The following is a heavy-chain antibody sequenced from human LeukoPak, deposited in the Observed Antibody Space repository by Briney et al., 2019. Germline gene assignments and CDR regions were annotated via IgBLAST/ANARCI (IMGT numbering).Heavy chain of an antibody. D-gene: IGHD6-13*01. CDR3: ACSRLTFSSSWLW. CDR2: IKPDGSET. V-gene: IGHV3-7*01. CDR1: GFTVSSYY. Sequence: PGGSLRLSCAASGFTVSSYYMSWVRQAPGEGLEWVANIKPDGSETYYADSVKGRFTISRDNGKNSLHLQMNSLRADDTAVYYCACSRLTFSSSWLWWGQGALVTVSS. J-gene: IGHJ4*02.